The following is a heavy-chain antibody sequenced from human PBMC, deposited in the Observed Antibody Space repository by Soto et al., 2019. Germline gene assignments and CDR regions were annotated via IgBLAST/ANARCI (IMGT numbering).Heavy chain of an antibody. V-gene: IGHV2-70*04. CDR1: GFSLSARGMR. J-gene: IGHJ4*02. CDR2: IDWDDDN. CDR3: ARTPGIAAADPTDHFDY. Sequence: SGPALVNPTQTLTLTCTLSGFSLSARGMRVRWMREPQGKALEWLARIDWDDDNFYSTSLKIRLTISKDTSKNQVVLTMTNMDPVDTAPYYCARTPGIAAADPTDHFDYWGQGTLVTVSS. D-gene: IGHD6-13*01.